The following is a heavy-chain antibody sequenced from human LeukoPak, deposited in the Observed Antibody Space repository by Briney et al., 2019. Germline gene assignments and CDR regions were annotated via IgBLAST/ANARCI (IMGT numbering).Heavy chain of an antibody. J-gene: IGHJ6*02. CDR3: VPSLISGGSHYEWYYYGMDV. CDR2: IIPILGIA. V-gene: IGHV1-69*04. D-gene: IGHD2-15*01. Sequence: GASVKVSCKASGGTFSSYAISWVRQAPGQGLEWMGRIIPILGIANYAQKFQGRVTITADKSTSTAYMELSSLRSEDTAVYYCVPSLISGGSHYEWYYYGMDVWGQGTTVTVSS. CDR1: GGTFSSYA.